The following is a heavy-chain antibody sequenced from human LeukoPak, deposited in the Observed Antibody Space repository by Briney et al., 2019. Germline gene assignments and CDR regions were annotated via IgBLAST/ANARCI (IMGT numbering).Heavy chain of an antibody. J-gene: IGHJ4*02. Sequence: ASVKVSCKASGYTFTNYAMNWVRQAPGQGLEWMGWINTNTENATYAPGFTGRFVLSLDTSVSTAYLQISSLKAEDTAVYYCARGGPSYALDYWGQGTLVTVSS. V-gene: IGHV7-4-1*02. CDR2: INTNTENA. CDR3: ARGGPSYALDY. CDR1: GYTFTNYA. D-gene: IGHD3-16*01.